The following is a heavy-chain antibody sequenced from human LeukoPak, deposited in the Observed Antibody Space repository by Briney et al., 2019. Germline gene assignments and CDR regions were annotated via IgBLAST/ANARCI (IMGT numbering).Heavy chain of an antibody. CDR2: IWYDGSNK. D-gene: IGHD3-9*01. V-gene: IGHV3-33*06. CDR1: GFTFSSYG. Sequence: GGSLRLSCAASGFTFSSYGMHWVRQAPGKGLEWVAVIWYDGSNKYYADSVKGRFTISRDNSKNTLYLQMNSLRVEDTAVYYCAKEPNYDILTGYHIDYWGQGTLVTVS. CDR3: AKEPNYDILTGYHIDY. J-gene: IGHJ4*02.